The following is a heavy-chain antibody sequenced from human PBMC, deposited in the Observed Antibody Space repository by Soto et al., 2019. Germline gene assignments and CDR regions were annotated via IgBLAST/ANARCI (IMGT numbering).Heavy chain of an antibody. CDR1: GDSVSSASYY. V-gene: IGHV4-61*01. J-gene: IGHJ4*02. Sequence: SETLSLTCTVSGDSVSSASYYWDWILQPPGQGLEWIGYISYSWSTDYNPTLKGRVTISVDTSKNQFSLKLSSATAADTAVYYCARGRYSSGWFDFWGLGTRVTVSS. CDR3: ARGRYSSGWFDF. CDR2: ISYSWST. D-gene: IGHD6-19*01.